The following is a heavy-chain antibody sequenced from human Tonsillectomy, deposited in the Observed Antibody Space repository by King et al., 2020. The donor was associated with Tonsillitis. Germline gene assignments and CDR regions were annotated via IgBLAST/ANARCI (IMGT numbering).Heavy chain of an antibody. D-gene: IGHD3-3*02. V-gene: IGHV4-39*07. Sequence: QLQESGPGLVKPSETLSLTCTVSGASISSSSYYWGWIRQPPGKGLEWIGSIYYSGSTYYTPSLKSRVTISLDTSKNRFSVKLCSVTAADTAVYYCASPPVLGGQGTLVTVSS. J-gene: IGHJ4*02. CDR3: ASPPVL. CDR1: GASISSSSYY. CDR2: IYYSGST.